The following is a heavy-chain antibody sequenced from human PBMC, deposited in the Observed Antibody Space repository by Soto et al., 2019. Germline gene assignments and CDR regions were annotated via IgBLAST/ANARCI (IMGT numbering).Heavy chain of an antibody. V-gene: IGHV4-59*08. CDR2: TYYSGST. CDR1: GGSISSYY. Sequence: QVQLQESGPGLVKPSETLSLTCTVSGGSISSYYWSWIRQPPGKGLEWIGYTYYSGSTNYNPSLKSRVTISEDTPKNQFSLKLSSVTAADTAVYYCARGDVVVVAATYAFDIWGQGTMVTVSS. J-gene: IGHJ3*02. D-gene: IGHD2-15*01. CDR3: ARGDVVVVAATYAFDI.